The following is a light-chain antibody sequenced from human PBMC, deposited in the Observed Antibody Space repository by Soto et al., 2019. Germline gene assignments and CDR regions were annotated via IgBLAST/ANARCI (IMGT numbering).Light chain of an antibody. Sequence: DIQMTQSPSSLSASVGDRVTITCRASQDINNYLAWYQQKPGKVPKLPIYGASTLHSGVPSRFSGSGSGTDFTLTISRLQPGDVATYYCQTYNSAPLTFGGGTKVDIK. V-gene: IGKV1-27*01. CDR1: QDINNY. CDR3: QTYNSAPLT. CDR2: GAS. J-gene: IGKJ4*01.